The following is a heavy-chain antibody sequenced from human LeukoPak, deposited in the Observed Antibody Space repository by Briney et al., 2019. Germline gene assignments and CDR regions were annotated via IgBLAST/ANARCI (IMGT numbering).Heavy chain of an antibody. CDR3: ARDRLGPSFSVSHFDL. CDR2: INYNGAIT. D-gene: IGHD3-3*02. CDR1: GFTFVDYG. V-gene: IGHV3-20*04. Sequence: GGSLRLSCATSGFTFVDYGLSWVRRAPGKGLEWLCAINYNGAITDYADSVKGRFTISRDNAKNSLYLRMDSLRAEDTALYYRARDRLGPSFSVSHFDLWGQGTLVTVSS. J-gene: IGHJ4*02.